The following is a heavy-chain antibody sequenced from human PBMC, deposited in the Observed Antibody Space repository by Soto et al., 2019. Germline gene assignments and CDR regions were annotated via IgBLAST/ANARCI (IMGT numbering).Heavy chain of an antibody. CDR2: ISPNSGGT. Sequence: QVQLVQSGAEVKKPGASVKVSCKASGYTLTGYYMHWVRQAPGQGLEWMGWISPNSGGTNYAQKFQGRVTMTRDTTISTACMELSRLRSDDTAVYYCARDSMSGYDYHSYLYWGQGTLVTVSS. V-gene: IGHV1-2*02. D-gene: IGHD5-12*01. CDR1: GYTLTGYY. CDR3: ARDSMSGYDYHSYLY. J-gene: IGHJ4*02.